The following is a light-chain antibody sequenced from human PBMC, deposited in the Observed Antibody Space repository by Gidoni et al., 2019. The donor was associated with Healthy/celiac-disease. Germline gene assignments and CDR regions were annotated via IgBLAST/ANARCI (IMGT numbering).Light chain of an antibody. V-gene: IGKV3-15*01. J-gene: IGKJ1*01. CDR3: QQYNNWPQP. Sequence: EIVMKQSPATLSVSPGERATLSCRASQSVSSNLAWYQQKPGQAPRLLIYGASTRATGIPARFSGSGPGTEFTLTISSLQSEDFAVYYCQQYNNWPQPFXQXTKVEIK. CDR2: GAS. CDR1: QSVSSN.